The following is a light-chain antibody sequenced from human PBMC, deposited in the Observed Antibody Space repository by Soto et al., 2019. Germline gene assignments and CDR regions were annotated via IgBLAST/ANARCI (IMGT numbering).Light chain of an antibody. CDR1: QTIRTS. Sequence: QMTQSPSSLSASVGARVTITCRASQTIRTSLNWYQQKPGKAPKLLIYGASTLQSGVPSRFSGTGSATAFTLTISSLQPEDFAIYYCQQSYTTPRTFGQGTKVEV. CDR2: GAS. J-gene: IGKJ1*01. V-gene: IGKV1-39*01. CDR3: QQSYTTPRT.